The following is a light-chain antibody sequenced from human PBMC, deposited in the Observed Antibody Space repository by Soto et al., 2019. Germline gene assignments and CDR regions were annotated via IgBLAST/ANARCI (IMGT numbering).Light chain of an antibody. Sequence: EIVLTQSPATLSLSPGDRATLSCRASQSVSRYLAWYQYKPGQAPRLLIYDASKRATGIPARFSGSGSGTDFTLTISSLEPEDFAVYYCQQRSNWPPTWTFGQGTRVEIK. V-gene: IGKV3-11*01. CDR1: QSVSRY. CDR3: QQRSNWPPTWT. J-gene: IGKJ1*01. CDR2: DAS.